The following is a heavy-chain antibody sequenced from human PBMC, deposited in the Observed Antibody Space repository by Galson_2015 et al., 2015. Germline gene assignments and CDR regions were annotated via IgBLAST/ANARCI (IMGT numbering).Heavy chain of an antibody. J-gene: IGHJ4*02. Sequence: SLRLSCAASGFGFSSYWMTWVRQAPGKGLKWVANIKQDGNEKYYADSVKGRFTIFRDNAKNLLYLQMNNLRVEDTAVYYCARRGPSPDWGQGTLVTVSS. CDR2: IKQDGNEK. CDR1: GFGFSSYW. D-gene: IGHD3-10*01. CDR3: ARRGPSPD. V-gene: IGHV3-7*01.